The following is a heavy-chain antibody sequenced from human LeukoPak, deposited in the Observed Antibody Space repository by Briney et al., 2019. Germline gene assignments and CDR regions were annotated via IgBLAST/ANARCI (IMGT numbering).Heavy chain of an antibody. CDR2: IYSGGST. CDR1: GFTVSSNY. D-gene: IGHD3-3*01. V-gene: IGHV3-53*01. CDR3: ARDSSNDYNFWSGYYTNYMDV. J-gene: IGHJ6*03. Sequence: PGGSLRLSCAASGFTVSSNYMSWVRQAPGKGLEWVSVIYSGGSTYYADSVKGRSTISRDNSKNTLYLQMNSLRAEDTAVYYCARDSSNDYNFWSGYYTNYMDVWGKGTTVTVSS.